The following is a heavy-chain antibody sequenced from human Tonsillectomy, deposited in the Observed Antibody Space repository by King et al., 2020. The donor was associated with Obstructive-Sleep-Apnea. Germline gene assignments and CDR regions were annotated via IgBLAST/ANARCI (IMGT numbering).Heavy chain of an antibody. V-gene: IGHV1-18*04. CDR2: ISAYSENT. CDR1: GYTFTSYG. J-gene: IGHJ4*02. CDR3: ARDGYYDKTGYPSTF. Sequence: VQLVESGAEVKEPGASVKVSCKASGYTFTSYGISWVRQAPGQGLEWMGWISAYSENTNYAQEPQGRVTLTTHTSTHTAYMELRSLRSDDTAVYYCARDGYYDKTGYPSTFWGQGTLVTVSS. D-gene: IGHD3-9*01.